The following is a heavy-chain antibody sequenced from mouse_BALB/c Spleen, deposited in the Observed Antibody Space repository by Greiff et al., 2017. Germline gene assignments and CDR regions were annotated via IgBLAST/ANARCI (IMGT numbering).Heavy chain of an antibody. CDR3: ARHEAY. J-gene: IGHJ3*01. CDR1: GYSITSDYA. V-gene: IGHV3-2*02. Sequence: DVKLQESGPGLVKPSQSLSLTCTVTGYSITSDYAWNWIRQFPGNKLEWMGYISYSGSTSYNPSLKSRISITRDTSKNQFFLQLNSVTTEDTATYYCARHEAYWGQGTLVTVSA. CDR2: ISYSGST.